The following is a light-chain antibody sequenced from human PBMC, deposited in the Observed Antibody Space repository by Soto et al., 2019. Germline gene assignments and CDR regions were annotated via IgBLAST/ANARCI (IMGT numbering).Light chain of an antibody. V-gene: IGLV1-40*01. CDR3: QSFGGSLSGWV. J-gene: IGLJ3*02. CDR1: TSNLGAGYD. Sequence: QSVLTQSPSVSGAPGQRVTISCTGSTSNLGAGYDVHWYQQLPGTVPKLLIYDNNNRPSGVPDRFSGSKSGTSASLAITGLQTEDEADYYCQSFGGSLSGWVFGGGTKLTVL. CDR2: DNN.